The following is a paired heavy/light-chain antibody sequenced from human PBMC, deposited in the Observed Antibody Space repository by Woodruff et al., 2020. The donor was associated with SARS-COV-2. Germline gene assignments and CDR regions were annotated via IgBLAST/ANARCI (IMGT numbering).Heavy chain of an antibody. CDR3: ARHDHTESYYDFWSGYSGVFRDAFDI. CDR2: IYYSGST. V-gene: IGHV4-39*01. CDR1: GGSISSSSYY. Sequence: QLQLQESGPGLVKPSETLSLTCTVSGGSISSSSYYWGWIRQPPGKGLEWIGSIYYSGSTYYNPSLKSRVTISVDTSKNQFSLKLSSVTAADTAVYYCARHDHTESYYDFWSGYSGVFRDAFDIWGQGTMVTVSS. D-gene: IGHD3-3*01. J-gene: IGHJ3*02.
Light chain of an antibody. V-gene: IGLV2-11*01. Sequence: QSALTQPRSVSGSPGQSGTISCTGTSSDVGGYNYVSWYQQHPGKAPKLMIYDVSKRSSGVPDRFSGSKSGNTASLTISGLQAEDEADYYCCSYAGSYVWVFGGGTKLTVL. CDR1: SSDVGGYNY. CDR2: DVS. CDR3: CSYAGSYVWV. J-gene: IGLJ3*02.